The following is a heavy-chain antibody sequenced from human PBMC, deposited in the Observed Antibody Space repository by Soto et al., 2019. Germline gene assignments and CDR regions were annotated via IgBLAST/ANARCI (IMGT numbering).Heavy chain of an antibody. CDR1: GDMFRNSA. V-gene: IGHV1-69*01. CDR2: IIPLFRKT. D-gene: IGHD3-10*01. J-gene: IGHJ6*02. Sequence: QVQLVQSGAEVKRPGSSVRVSCKASGDMFRNSAFTWVRQAPGQGLAWMGVIIPLFRKTDVAQKFQGRVNLTADESTSSLYMDVSSLTSEDTAVYYCARARLSNGDPNIYFFYGLDVWGQGTTITVSS. CDR3: ARARLSNGDPNIYFFYGLDV.